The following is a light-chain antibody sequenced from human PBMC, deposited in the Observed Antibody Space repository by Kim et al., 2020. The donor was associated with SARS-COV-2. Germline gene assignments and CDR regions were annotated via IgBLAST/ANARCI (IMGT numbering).Light chain of an antibody. CDR3: HQYANSPRT. CDR1: QSVGRNY. J-gene: IGKJ1*01. Sequence: EIVLTQSPGTLSLSPGEGATLSCRASQSVGRNYLAWYQQKPGRAPRLLIYDASTRATDIPDRFSASGSGTDFTLTISRLEPEDFAVYYCHQYANSPRTFGQGTKVDIK. CDR2: DAS. V-gene: IGKV3-20*01.